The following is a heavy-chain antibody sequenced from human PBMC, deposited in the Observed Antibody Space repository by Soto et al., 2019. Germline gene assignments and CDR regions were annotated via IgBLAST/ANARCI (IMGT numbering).Heavy chain of an antibody. D-gene: IGHD3-10*01. CDR1: GVSISSYY. J-gene: IGHJ4*02. CDR3: ASFTYYYGSGSYYNAQYYFDY. Sequence: SETLSLTCTVSGVSISSYYWIWIRQPPGKGLEWIGYIYYSGSTNYNPSLKSRVTISVDTSKNQFSLKLSSVTAADTAVYYCASFTYYYGSGSYYNAQYYFDYWGQGTLVTVSS. CDR2: IYYSGST. V-gene: IGHV4-59*08.